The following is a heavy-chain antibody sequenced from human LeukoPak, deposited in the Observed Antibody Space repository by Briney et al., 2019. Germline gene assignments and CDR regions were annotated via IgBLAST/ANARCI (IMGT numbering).Heavy chain of an antibody. Sequence: PGGSLRLSCVASGFTFSSYSMNWVRQAPGKGLEWVSSVSESSTYTYYADSVKGRFTISRDNAKNSVFLQMSSLGAEDTGVYFCAKGYDYYLDVWGKGTTVTVPS. V-gene: IGHV3-21*01. CDR2: VSESSTYT. CDR3: AKGYDYYLDV. J-gene: IGHJ6*03. CDR1: GFTFSSYS.